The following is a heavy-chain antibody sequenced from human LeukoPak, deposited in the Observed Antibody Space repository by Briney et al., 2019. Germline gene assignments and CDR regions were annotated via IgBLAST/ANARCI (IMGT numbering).Heavy chain of an antibody. CDR2: IYTSGST. Sequence: SETLSLTCTVSGGSISSYYWSWIRQPAGKGLEWIGRIYTSGSTNYNPSLKSRVTMSVDTSKNQFSLKLSSVTAADTAVYYCARVATYYYDSSGYPPGYFDYWGQGTLVTVSS. D-gene: IGHD3-22*01. CDR3: ARVATYYYDSSGYPPGYFDY. V-gene: IGHV4-4*07. J-gene: IGHJ4*02. CDR1: GGSISSYY.